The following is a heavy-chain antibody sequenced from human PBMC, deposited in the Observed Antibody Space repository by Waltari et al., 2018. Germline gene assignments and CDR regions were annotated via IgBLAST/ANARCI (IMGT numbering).Heavy chain of an antibody. CDR1: GGSISSSSYY. CDR3: ARRAGVVVAATLNWFDP. CDR2: IYYSGST. J-gene: IGHJ5*02. V-gene: IGHV4-39*01. Sequence: QLQLQESGPGLVKPSETLSLTCTVSGGSISSSSYYWGWIRQPPGKGLEWIGSIYYSGSTYYNPSLKSRVTISVDTSKNQFSLKLSSVTAAYTAVYYCARRAGVVVAATLNWFDPWGQGTLVTVSS. D-gene: IGHD2-15*01.